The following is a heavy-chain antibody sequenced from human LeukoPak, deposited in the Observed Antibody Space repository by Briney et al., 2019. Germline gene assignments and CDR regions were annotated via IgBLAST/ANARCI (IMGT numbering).Heavy chain of an antibody. D-gene: IGHD6-19*01. J-gene: IGHJ4*02. V-gene: IGHV3-21*01. CDR1: GFTFSGST. CDR2: ISTSSSYI. Sequence: GGSLRLSCAASGFTFSGSTMNWVRQAPGKGLEWVSFISTSSSYIYYADSVRGRFTISRVNAKNSLYLQMNSLRAEDTAVYYCARQQWLDGAYYFDYWGQGTLVTVSS. CDR3: ARQQWLDGAYYFDY.